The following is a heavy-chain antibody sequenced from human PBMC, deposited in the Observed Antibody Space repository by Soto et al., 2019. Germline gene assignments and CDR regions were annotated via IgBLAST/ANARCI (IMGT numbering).Heavy chain of an antibody. Sequence: ASVKVSFKASGYTFTSYYMHWVRQAPGQGLEWMGIINPSGGSTSYAQKFQGRVTMTRDTSTSTVYMELSSLRSEDTAVYYCARDQDTIFGVVINCAFDIWGQGTMVTVSS. V-gene: IGHV1-46*01. CDR1: GYTFTSYY. D-gene: IGHD3-3*01. CDR2: INPSGGST. CDR3: ARDQDTIFGVVINCAFDI. J-gene: IGHJ3*02.